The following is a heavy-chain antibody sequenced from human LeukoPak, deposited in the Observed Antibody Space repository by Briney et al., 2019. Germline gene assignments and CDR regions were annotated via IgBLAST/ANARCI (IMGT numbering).Heavy chain of an antibody. J-gene: IGHJ3*02. CDR1: GFTFSSYS. CDR3: ARDRIYAFDI. Sequence: GGSLRLSCAASGFTFSSYSMNWVRQAPGKGLEWLSYISSSSSSTVFYADSVKGRFTISRDNAKNSLYLQMNSLRDEDTAVYYCARDRIYAFDIWGQGTMVTVSS. CDR2: ISSSSSSTV. D-gene: IGHD5-12*01. V-gene: IGHV3-48*02.